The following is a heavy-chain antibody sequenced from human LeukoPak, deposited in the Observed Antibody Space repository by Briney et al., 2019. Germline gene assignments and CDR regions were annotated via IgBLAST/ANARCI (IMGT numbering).Heavy chain of an antibody. CDR3: AREHSDYAYYYYYYMDV. CDR2: INSDGSST. V-gene: IGHV3-74*01. Sequence: GGSLRLSCAASGFTFSSYWMHWVRQAPGKGLVWVSRINSDGSSTSYADSVKGRFTISRDNAKNTLYLQMNSLRAEDTAVYYCAREHSDYAYYYYYYMDVWGKGTTVTVSS. D-gene: IGHD4-11*01. CDR1: GFTFSSYW. J-gene: IGHJ6*03.